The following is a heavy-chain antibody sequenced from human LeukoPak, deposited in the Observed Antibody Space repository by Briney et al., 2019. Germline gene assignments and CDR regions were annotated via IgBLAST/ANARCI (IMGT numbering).Heavy chain of an antibody. CDR3: ARETAAAADGWFDP. Sequence: NPSETLSLTCTVSGGSISSYYWSWIRQPPGKGLEWIGYIYYSGSTNYNPSLKSRVTISVDTSKNQFSLKLSSVTAADTAVYYCARETAAAADGWFDPWGQGTLVTVSS. V-gene: IGHV4-59*01. CDR1: GGSISSYY. J-gene: IGHJ5*02. D-gene: IGHD6-13*01. CDR2: IYYSGST.